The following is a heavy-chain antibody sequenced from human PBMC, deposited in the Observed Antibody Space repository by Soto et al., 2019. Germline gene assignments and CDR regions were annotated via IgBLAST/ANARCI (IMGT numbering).Heavy chain of an antibody. J-gene: IGHJ4*02. CDR3: ARDGDPYVEMATYHDY. CDR2: ISYDGSNK. D-gene: IGHD5-12*01. V-gene: IGHV3-30*03. CDR1: VFTFSSYG. Sequence: GGSLRLSCAASVFTFSSYGMHFVRQAPGKGLEWVAVISYDGSNKYYADSVKGRFTISRDNSKNTLYLQMNSLRAEDTAVYYCARDGDPYVEMATYHDYWGQGTLVTVSS.